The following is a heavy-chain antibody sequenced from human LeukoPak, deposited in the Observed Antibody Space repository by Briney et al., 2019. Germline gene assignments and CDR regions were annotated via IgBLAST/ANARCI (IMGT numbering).Heavy chain of an antibody. Sequence: SETLSLTCTVSGGSISSSSYYWGWIRQPPGKGLEWIGSIYYSGSTYYNPSLKSRVTISVDTSKNQFSLKLSSVTAADTAAYYCARQTLRLTDAFDIWGQGTMVTVSS. D-gene: IGHD4/OR15-4a*01. CDR3: ARQTLRLTDAFDI. J-gene: IGHJ3*02. V-gene: IGHV4-39*01. CDR2: IYYSGST. CDR1: GGSISSSSYY.